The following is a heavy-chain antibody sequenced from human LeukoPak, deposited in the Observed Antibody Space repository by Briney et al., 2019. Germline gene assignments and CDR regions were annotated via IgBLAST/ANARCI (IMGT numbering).Heavy chain of an antibody. J-gene: IGHJ1*01. D-gene: IGHD2-2*01. V-gene: IGHV1-69*05. CDR3: ARGSPALHSRAEYFQH. CDR2: IIPIFGTA. Sequence: VGEAAALKKKWMGGIIPIFGTANYAQKFQGRVTITTDESTSTAYMELSSLRSEDTAVYYCARGSPALHSRAEYFQHWGQGTLVTVSS.